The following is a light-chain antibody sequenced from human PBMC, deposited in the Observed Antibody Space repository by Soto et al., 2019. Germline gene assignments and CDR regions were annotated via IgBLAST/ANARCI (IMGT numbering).Light chain of an antibody. CDR1: TSDVGGYNY. V-gene: IGLV2-14*01. Sequence: QSALTQPASVSGSPGQSIAISCTGTTSDVGGYNYVSWYQQHPGNAPKLMIYDVSNRPSGVSNRFSGSKSGNTASLTISGLQAEDEADYYCSSHTSSRTRVFGGGTKLTVL. J-gene: IGLJ3*02. CDR2: DVS. CDR3: SSHTSSRTRV.